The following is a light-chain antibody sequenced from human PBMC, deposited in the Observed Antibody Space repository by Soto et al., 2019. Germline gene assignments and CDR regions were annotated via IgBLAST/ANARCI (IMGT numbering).Light chain of an antibody. Sequence: EIVLTQSPDTLSLSPGERATLSCRASQTVNNNYVAWYQQKPGQAPRLLIFRASNKATGIPDRFSGSGFGTDFTLTISSLEPEDAAVYYCQQRSNWPPITFGQGTRLEIK. J-gene: IGKJ5*01. V-gene: IGKV3-11*01. CDR1: QTVNNNY. CDR3: QQRSNWPPIT. CDR2: RAS.